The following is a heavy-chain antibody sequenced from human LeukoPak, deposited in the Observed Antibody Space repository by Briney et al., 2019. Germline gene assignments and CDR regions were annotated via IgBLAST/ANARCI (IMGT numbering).Heavy chain of an antibody. CDR2: INSDGSST. CDR1: GFTFSSYW. D-gene: IGHD3-10*01. CDR3: ARAYGSGSYYPLDY. J-gene: IGHJ4*02. V-gene: IGHV3-74*01. Sequence: GGSLRLSCAASGFTFSSYWMHWVRQAPGKGLVWVSRINSDGSSTSYADSVKGRFTISRDNAKNTLYLQMNSLRAEDTAVYYCARAYGSGSYYPLDYWGQGTLVTVSS.